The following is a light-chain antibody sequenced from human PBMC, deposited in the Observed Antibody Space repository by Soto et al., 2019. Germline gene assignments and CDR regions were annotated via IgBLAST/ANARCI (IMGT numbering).Light chain of an antibody. CDR1: QSVSSSY. V-gene: IGKV3-20*01. CDR2: GAS. CDR3: QQYGSSPLYT. J-gene: IGKJ2*01. Sequence: EVVLTQSPGTLSLSPGERATLSCRASQSVSSSYLAWYQQKPAQAPRLLIYGASSRATGIPDRFSGSGSGTDFTLTISRLEPEDFAVYYCQQYGSSPLYTFGQGTKLEIE.